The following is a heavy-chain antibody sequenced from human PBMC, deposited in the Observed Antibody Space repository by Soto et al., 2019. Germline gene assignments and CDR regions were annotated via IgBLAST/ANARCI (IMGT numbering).Heavy chain of an antibody. CDR2: IIPTFGTA. Sequence: QVQLVQSGAEVKKPGSSVKVSCKASGGTFSSYAISWVRQAPGQGLEWMGGIIPTFGTANDAQKFQGRVTIPADEHTSTAYMELSSLRSEDTAVYYCARSPPERTMVRGATPRARYYYYYGMDVWGQGTTVTVS. CDR1: GGTFSSYA. CDR3: ARSPPERTMVRGATPRARYYYYYGMDV. D-gene: IGHD3-10*01. J-gene: IGHJ6*02. V-gene: IGHV1-69*01.